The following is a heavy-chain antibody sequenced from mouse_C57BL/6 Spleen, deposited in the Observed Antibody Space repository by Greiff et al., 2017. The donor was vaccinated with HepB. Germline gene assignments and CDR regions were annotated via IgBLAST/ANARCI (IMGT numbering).Heavy chain of an antibody. V-gene: IGHV1-64*01. CDR2: IHPNSGST. J-gene: IGHJ2*01. Sequence: QVQLQQPGAELVKPGASVKLSCKASGYTFTSYWMHWVKQRPGQGLEWIGMIHPNSGSTNYNEKFKSKATLTVDKSSSTAYMQLSSLTSEDSAVYYCAREGRLLRGYFDYWGQGTTLTVSS. CDR3: AREGRLLRGYFDY. CDR1: GYTFTSYW. D-gene: IGHD1-1*01.